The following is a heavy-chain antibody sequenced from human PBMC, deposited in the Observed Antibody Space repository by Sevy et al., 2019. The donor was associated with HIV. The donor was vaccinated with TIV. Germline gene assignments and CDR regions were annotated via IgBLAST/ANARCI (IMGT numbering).Heavy chain of an antibody. CDR1: GFIFSDYY. V-gene: IGHV3-11*01. CDR2: ISGSGNTI. D-gene: IGHD1-26*01. J-gene: IGHJ4*02. CDR3: ARAGGSWALRY. Sequence: GGPLRLSCAASGFIFSDYYMSWIRQAPGKGMEWVSYISGSGNTIYYTHSVKGRFTISRDNAKDSLYLQMNSLRAEDTAVYYCARAGGSWALRYWGQGSLVTVSS.